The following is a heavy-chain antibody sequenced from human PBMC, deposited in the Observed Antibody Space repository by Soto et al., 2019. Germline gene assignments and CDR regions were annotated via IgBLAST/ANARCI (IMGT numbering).Heavy chain of an antibody. CDR3: AREEGYCSSTSCYGSVGWFDP. Sequence: SLTCTVSGGSISSGGYYWSWIRQHPGKGLEWIGYIYYSGSTYYNPSLKSRVTISVDTSKNQFSLKLSSVTAADTAVYYCAREEGYCSSTSCYGSVGWFDPWGQGTLVIVSS. J-gene: IGHJ5*02. CDR2: IYYSGST. CDR1: GGSISSGGYY. V-gene: IGHV4-31*03. D-gene: IGHD2-2*01.